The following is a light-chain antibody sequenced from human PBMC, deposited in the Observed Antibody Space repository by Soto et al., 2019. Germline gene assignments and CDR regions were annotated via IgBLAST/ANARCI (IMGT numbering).Light chain of an antibody. CDR3: QQYQDWPRT. CDR2: EVS. CDR1: ERLTGN. Sequence: VLTQSVGTLSLNTRERATLSCRASERLTGNLAWYQHRPGQAPRLLIYEVSTRATYIPARFSGRGSRTEFTLTISSLQSEDSAVYYCQQYQDWPRTFCQGTKVDIK. V-gene: IGKV3-15*01. J-gene: IGKJ1*01.